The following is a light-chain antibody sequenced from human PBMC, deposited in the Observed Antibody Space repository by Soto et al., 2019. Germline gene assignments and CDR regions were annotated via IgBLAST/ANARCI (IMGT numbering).Light chain of an antibody. V-gene: IGLV2-14*01. CDR2: EVS. J-gene: IGLJ1*01. Sequence: QSALTQPASVSGSPGQSITISCTGTSSDVGGYNFVSWYQQHPGEAPKLIIYEVSNRPSGVSYRFSASKSGNTASLTISGLQAEDEADYYCSSYTTGSPYVFGGGTKVTVI. CDR3: SSYTTGSPYV. CDR1: SSDVGGYNF.